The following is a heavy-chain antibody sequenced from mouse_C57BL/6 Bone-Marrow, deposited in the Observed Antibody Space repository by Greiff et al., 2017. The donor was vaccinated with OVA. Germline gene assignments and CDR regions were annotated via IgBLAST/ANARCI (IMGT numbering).Heavy chain of an antibody. CDR2: ISDGGSYT. D-gene: IGHD2-2*01. V-gene: IGHV5-4*01. J-gene: IGHJ4*01. Sequence: EVQRVESGGGLVKPGGSLKLSCAASGFTFSSYAMSWVRQTPEKRLEWVATISDGGSYTYYPDNVKGRFTISRDNAKNHLYLQMSHLKSEDTAMYYCARYGYDDYYAMDYWGQGTSVTVSS. CDR1: GFTFSSYA. CDR3: ARYGYDDYYAMDY.